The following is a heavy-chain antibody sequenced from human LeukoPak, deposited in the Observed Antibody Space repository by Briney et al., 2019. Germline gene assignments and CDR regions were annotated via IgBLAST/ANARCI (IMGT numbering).Heavy chain of an antibody. CDR1: GFNFNNYG. CDR2: MSYDGSHQ. CDR3: ARGHATEPQYSSGWYDDFDY. Sequence: GRSLRPSCTVSGFNFNNYGMHWVRQAPGKGLDWVAAMSYDGSHQYYGDSVKGRFTIYRDNSKETLYLQMNSLRAEDTALYYCARGHATEPQYSSGWYDDFDYWGQGTLVTVSA. J-gene: IGHJ4*02. D-gene: IGHD6-19*01. V-gene: IGHV3-30*03.